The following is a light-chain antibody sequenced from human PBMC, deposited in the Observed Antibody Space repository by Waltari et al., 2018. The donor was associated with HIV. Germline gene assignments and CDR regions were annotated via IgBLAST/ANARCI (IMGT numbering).Light chain of an antibody. J-gene: IGKJ4*01. CDR2: DAS. V-gene: IGKV1-33*01. CDR3: QQFDNLPLT. CDR1: QDISNY. Sequence: DIQMTQSPSSLSASVGDRVTITCQASQDISNYLNWYQQKPGKAPKLLIHDASKLEIGVPLRFRGSGSGTDFTFTNSSLQPEDVATYYCQQFDNLPLTFGGGTRVEIK.